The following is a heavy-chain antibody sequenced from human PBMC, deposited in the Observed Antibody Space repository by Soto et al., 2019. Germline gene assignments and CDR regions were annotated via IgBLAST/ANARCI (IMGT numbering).Heavy chain of an antibody. Sequence: GGSLRLSCAASGFTFSSYAMSWVRQAPGKGLEWVSAISGSGGSTYYADSVKGRFTISRDNSKNTLYLQMNSLRAEDTAVYYCAKDLSWAAAGSFWFDPWGQGNLVTVSS. D-gene: IGHD6-13*01. V-gene: IGHV3-23*01. CDR2: ISGSGGST. CDR3: AKDLSWAAAGSFWFDP. CDR1: GFTFSSYA. J-gene: IGHJ5*02.